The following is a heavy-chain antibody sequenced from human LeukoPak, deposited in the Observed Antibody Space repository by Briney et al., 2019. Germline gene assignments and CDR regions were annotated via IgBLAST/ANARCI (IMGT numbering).Heavy chain of an antibody. D-gene: IGHD6-13*01. J-gene: IGHJ4*02. CDR1: GFTFSGYS. V-gene: IGHV3-48*01. CDR2: IVSSSSTI. CDR3: TRDRYTRRYFDY. Sequence: GGSLRLSCAASGFTFSGYSMNWVRQAPGKGLEWVSYIVSSSSTIYYADSVKGRFTISRDNANNSLYLQMNSLRVGDTAVYYCTRDRYTRRYFDYWGQGTLVTVSS.